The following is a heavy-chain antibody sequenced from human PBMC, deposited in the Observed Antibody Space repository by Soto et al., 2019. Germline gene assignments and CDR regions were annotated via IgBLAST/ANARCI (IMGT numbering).Heavy chain of an antibody. CDR1: GYTFTSYA. J-gene: IGHJ6*02. V-gene: IGHV1-3*01. Sequence: QVQLVQSGAEVKKPGASVKVSCKASGYTFTSYAMHWVRQAPGQRLEWMGWINAGNGNTKYSQKFQGRVTITRDTSASTAYMELSSLRSEDTAVYYCARGRFSSTSYGMDVWGRGTTVIVSS. D-gene: IGHD2-21*01. CDR2: INAGNGNT. CDR3: ARGRFSSTSYGMDV.